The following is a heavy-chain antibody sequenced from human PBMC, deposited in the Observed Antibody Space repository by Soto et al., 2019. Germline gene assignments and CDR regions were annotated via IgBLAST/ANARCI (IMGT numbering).Heavy chain of an antibody. V-gene: IGHV3-43*01. D-gene: IGHD3-22*01. CDR2: ISWDGGST. Sequence: HPGGSLRLSCAASGFTFDDYTMHWVRQAPGKGLEWVSLISWDGGSTYYADSVKGRFTISRDNSKNSLYLQMNSLRTEDTALYYCAKDLAPKYYYDSSGYHYYYYGMDVWGQGTTVTVSS. CDR3: AKDLAPKYYYDSSGYHYYYYGMDV. J-gene: IGHJ6*02. CDR1: GFTFDDYT.